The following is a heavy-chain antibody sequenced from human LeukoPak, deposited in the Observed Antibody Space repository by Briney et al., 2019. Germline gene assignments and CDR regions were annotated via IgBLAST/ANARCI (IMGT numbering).Heavy chain of an antibody. J-gene: IGHJ5*02. D-gene: IGHD3-10*01. CDR2: IYTSGST. V-gene: IGHV4-4*07. CDR3: ARDSGTTGEVKFDP. Sequence: PSGTLSLTSAVSGGSISSYYWRWIRQPAGKGLEWIGRIYTSGSTTYNPSLKSRVTMSVDTSKNQFSLKRSSVTAADTAVYYCARDSGTTGEVKFDPWGQGTLVTVSS. CDR1: GGSISSYY.